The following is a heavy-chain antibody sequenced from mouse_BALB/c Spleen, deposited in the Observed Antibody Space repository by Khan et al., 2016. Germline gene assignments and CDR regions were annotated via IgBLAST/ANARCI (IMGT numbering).Heavy chain of an antibody. CDR2: ISYSGST. D-gene: IGHD1-1*01. V-gene: IGHV3-2*02. J-gene: IGHJ4*01. Sequence: EVQLQESGPGLVKPSQSLSLTCTVTGYSITSDYAWNWIRQFPGNKLEWMGYISYSGSTSYNPSLKSRISITRDTSKNQFFPQLNSVTTEDTATYYCACTTGYAMDYWGQGTSVTVSS. CDR1: GYSITSDYA. CDR3: ACTTGYAMDY.